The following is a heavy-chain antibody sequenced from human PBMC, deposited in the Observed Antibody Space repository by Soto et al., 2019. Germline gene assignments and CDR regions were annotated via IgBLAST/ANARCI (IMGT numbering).Heavy chain of an antibody. CDR3: AKDLRDPVRGLIMDV. V-gene: IGHV3-23*01. CDR1: GFTFSSYA. D-gene: IGHD3-10*01. J-gene: IGHJ6*02. CDR2: ISGSGGST. Sequence: GGSLRLSCAASGFTFSSYAMSWVRQAPGKGLGWVSAISGSGGSTYYADSVKGRFTISRDNSKNTLYLQMNSLRAEDTAVYYCAKDLRDPVRGLIMDVWGQGTTVTVSS.